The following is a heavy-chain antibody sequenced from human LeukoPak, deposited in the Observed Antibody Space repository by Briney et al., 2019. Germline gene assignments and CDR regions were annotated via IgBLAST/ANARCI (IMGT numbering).Heavy chain of an antibody. CDR2: FDPEDGET. J-gene: IGHJ5*01. CDR3: ATVNLTGYSSGWFDY. V-gene: IGHV1-24*01. D-gene: IGHD6-19*01. CDR1: GYTLTELS. Sequence: ASVTVSCKVSGYTLTELSMHWVRQAPGKGLEWMGGFDPEDGETIYAQKFQGRVTMTEDTSTDTAYMELSSLRSEDTAVYYCATVNLTGYSSGWFDYWGQGTLVTVSS.